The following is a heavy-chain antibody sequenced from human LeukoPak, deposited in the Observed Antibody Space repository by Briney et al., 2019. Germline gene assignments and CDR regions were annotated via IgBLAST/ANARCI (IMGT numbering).Heavy chain of an antibody. D-gene: IGHD4/OR15-4a*01. CDR2: IHSDEIRT. J-gene: IGHJ4*02. V-gene: IGHV3-74*01. CDR1: GFTFSSYW. CDR3: ARGIYGDPVAFDY. Sequence: GGSLRLSCAASGFTFSSYWMHWVRQAPGRGLVWVSRIHSDEIRTNYADSVTGRFTISRDNAKNTVYLQMNSLRNEDTAVYYCARGIYGDPVAFDYRGQGTLVTVSS.